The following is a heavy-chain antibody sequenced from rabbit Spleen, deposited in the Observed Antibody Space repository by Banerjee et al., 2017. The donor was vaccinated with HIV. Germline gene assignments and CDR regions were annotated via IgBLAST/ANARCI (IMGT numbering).Heavy chain of an antibody. CDR1: GFTISNYYY. J-gene: IGHJ4*01. CDR3: ARDLTDVIGWNFGW. V-gene: IGHV1S45*01. Sequence: QEQLEESGGGLVQPEGSLTLTCTASGFTISNYYYMCWVRQAPGKGLEWIGCIYVGRGSTHYANWAKGRVTMYKASSTTVTLQLTSLTAADTATYFCARDLTDVIGWNFGWWGPGTLVTVS. D-gene: IGHD2-1*01. CDR2: IYVGRGST.